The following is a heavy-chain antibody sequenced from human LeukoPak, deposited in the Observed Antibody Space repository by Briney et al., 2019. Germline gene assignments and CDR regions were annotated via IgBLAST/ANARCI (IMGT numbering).Heavy chain of an antibody. Sequence: SGGSLRLSCAASGFTFSSYAMSWVRQAPGKGLEWVSAISGSGGSTYYADSVKGRFTISRDNSKNTLYLQMNSLRAEDTAVYYCAKGLTVVVITTEDYWGQGTLVTVSS. J-gene: IGHJ4*02. CDR2: ISGSGGST. CDR3: AKGLTVVVITTEDY. V-gene: IGHV3-23*01. CDR1: GFTFSSYA. D-gene: IGHD3-22*01.